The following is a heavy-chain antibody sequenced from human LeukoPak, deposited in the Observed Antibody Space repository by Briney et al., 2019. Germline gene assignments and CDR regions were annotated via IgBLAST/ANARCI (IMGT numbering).Heavy chain of an antibody. D-gene: IGHD2-2*01. Sequence: EASVKVSCKASGYTFTSYYMHWVPQAPEQGLEWVGIINPSGGSTSYAQKSQGRVTMTRDTSTSTVYMELSSLRSEDTAVYYCARGLVVVPGAYFDYWGQGALVTVSS. CDR3: ARGLVVVPGAYFDY. V-gene: IGHV1-46*03. CDR2: INPSGGST. J-gene: IGHJ4*02. CDR1: GYTFTSYY.